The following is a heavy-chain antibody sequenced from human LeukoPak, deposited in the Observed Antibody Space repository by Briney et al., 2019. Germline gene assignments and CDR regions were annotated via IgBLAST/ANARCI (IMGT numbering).Heavy chain of an antibody. CDR1: GGTFSSYA. CDR2: IIPILGIA. V-gene: IGHV1-69*04. D-gene: IGHD4-17*01. J-gene: IGHJ4*02. Sequence: ASVKVSCKASGGTFSSYAISWVRQAPGQGLEWMGRIIPILGIANYAQKFQGRVTITADKSTSTAYMELSSLRAEDTAVYYCAKDGRGDYGPAQGRFDYWGQGTLVTVSS. CDR3: AKDGRGDYGPAQGRFDY.